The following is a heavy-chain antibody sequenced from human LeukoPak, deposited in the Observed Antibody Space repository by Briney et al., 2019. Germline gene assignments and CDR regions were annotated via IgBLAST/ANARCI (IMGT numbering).Heavy chain of an antibody. D-gene: IGHD1-14*01. CDR1: GFTFSSYE. V-gene: IGHV3-48*03. CDR2: ISSSGSTI. CDR3: ARVTGPTTTPGAFDI. J-gene: IGHJ3*02. Sequence: GGSLRLSCAASGFTFSSYEMNWVRQAPGKGLEWVSYISSSGSTIYYADSVRGRFTISRDNAKNSLYLQMNSLRAEDTAVYYCARVTGPTTTPGAFDIWGQGTMVTVSS.